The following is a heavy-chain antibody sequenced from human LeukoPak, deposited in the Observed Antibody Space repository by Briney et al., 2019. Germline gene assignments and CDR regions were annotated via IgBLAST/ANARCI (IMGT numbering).Heavy chain of an antibody. D-gene: IGHD5-18*01. CDR3: ASAVRGYSYYFDY. J-gene: IGHJ4*02. CDR1: GFTFSSYG. Sequence: GRSLRLSCAASGFTFSSYGMHWVRHAPGKGREWVAVIWYDGSNKYYADSVKGRFTISRDNSKNTLYLQMSSLRAEDTAVYYCASAVRGYSYYFDYWGQGTLVTVSS. CDR2: IWYDGSNK. V-gene: IGHV3-33*01.